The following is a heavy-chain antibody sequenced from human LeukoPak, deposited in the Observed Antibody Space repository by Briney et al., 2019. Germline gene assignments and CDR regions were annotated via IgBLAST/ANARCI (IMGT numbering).Heavy chain of an antibody. CDR1: GFTFSSYA. V-gene: IGHV3-23*01. D-gene: IGHD3-9*01. J-gene: IGHJ4*02. CDR3: AKTSRLLRYFDWLLPYFDY. CDR2: ISGSGGST. Sequence: GGSLRLSCAASGFTFSSYAMSWVRQAPGKGLEWVSAISGSGGSTYYADSVKGRFTISRDNSKNALYLQMNSLRAEDTAVYYCAKTSRLLRYFDWLLPYFDYWGQGTLVTVSS.